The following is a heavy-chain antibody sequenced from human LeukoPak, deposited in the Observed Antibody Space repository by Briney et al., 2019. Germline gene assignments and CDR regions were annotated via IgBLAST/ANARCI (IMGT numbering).Heavy chain of an antibody. V-gene: IGHV4-39*07. CDR1: GGSISSSSYY. CDR2: IYYSGST. D-gene: IGHD3-9*01. CDR3: ALYDILTGYPYNWFDP. Sequence: KTSETLSLTCTVSGGSISSSSYYWGWIRQPPGMGLEWIGSIYYSGSTYYNPSLKSRVTTSVDTSKNQFSLKLSSVTAADTAVYYCALYDILTGYPYNWFDPWGQGTLVTVSS. J-gene: IGHJ5*02.